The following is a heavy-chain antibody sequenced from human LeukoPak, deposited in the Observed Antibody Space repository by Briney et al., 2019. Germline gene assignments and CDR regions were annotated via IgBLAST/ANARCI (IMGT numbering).Heavy chain of an antibody. J-gene: IGHJ6*03. CDR2: IYHSGST. V-gene: IGHV4-38-2*02. CDR3: ARHPGKYYYGSGSSSKRRYYYMDV. Sequence: SETLSLTCTVSGYSISSDYYWGWIRQPPGKGLEWIGSIYHSGSTNYNPSLKSRVTISVDTSKNQFSLKLSFVTAADTAVYYCARHPGKYYYGSGSSSKRRYYYMDVWGKGTTVTISS. D-gene: IGHD3-10*01. CDR1: GYSISSDYY.